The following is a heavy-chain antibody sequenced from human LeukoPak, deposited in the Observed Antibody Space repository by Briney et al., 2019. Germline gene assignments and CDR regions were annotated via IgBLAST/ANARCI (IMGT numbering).Heavy chain of an antibody. CDR3: ASRAWDENYFDY. D-gene: IGHD1-26*01. CDR1: GGSISSYY. V-gene: IGHV4-59*01. J-gene: IGHJ4*02. CDR2: IYHSGST. Sequence: PSETLSLTCTVSGGSISSYYWSWIRQPPGKGLEWIGYIYHSGSTNYNPSLKSRVTISVDTSKNQFSLKLSSVTAADTAVYYCASRAWDENYFDYWGQGTLVTVSS.